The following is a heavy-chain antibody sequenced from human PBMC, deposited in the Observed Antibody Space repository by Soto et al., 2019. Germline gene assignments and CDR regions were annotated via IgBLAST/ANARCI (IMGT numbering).Heavy chain of an antibody. Sequence: ASVKVSCKASGYTFFAYGITWVRQAPGQGLEWMGWISTYDGNTDYAQKLQGRVTMTTDTSTRTAYMELRSLRSDDTAVYYCARKSSSSSWFDPWGQGTLVTVSS. D-gene: IGHD6-6*01. CDR2: ISTYDGNT. CDR3: ARKSSSSSWFDP. J-gene: IGHJ5*02. V-gene: IGHV1-18*01. CDR1: GYTFFAYG.